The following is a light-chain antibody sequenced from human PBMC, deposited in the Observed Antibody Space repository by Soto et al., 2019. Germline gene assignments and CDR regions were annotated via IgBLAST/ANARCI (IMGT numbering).Light chain of an antibody. Sequence: QLVLTQPPSASATPGQRVTISCSGSSSNIGSNTVNWYQQLPGTAPKLLIYSNDQRPSGVPDRFSGSKSGTSASLAISGLQSEDEANYYCSAWDDSLNGLVLGGGTKLTVL. CDR3: SAWDDSLNGLV. CDR1: SSNIGSNT. J-gene: IGLJ2*01. CDR2: SND. V-gene: IGLV1-44*01.